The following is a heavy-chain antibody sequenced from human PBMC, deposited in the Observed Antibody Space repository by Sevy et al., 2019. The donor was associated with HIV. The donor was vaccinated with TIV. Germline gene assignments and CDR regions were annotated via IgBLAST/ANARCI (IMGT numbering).Heavy chain of an antibody. CDR2: ISYDGSNK. V-gene: IGHV3-30-3*01. CDR1: GFTFSSYA. D-gene: IGHD6-19*01. J-gene: IGHJ3*02. Sequence: GGSLRLSCAASGFTFSSYAMHWVRHAPGKGLEWVAVISYDGSNKYYADSVKGRFTISRDNSKNTLYLQMNSLRAEDTAVYYCAGSSGWYGHDAFDIWGQGTMVTVSS. CDR3: AGSSGWYGHDAFDI.